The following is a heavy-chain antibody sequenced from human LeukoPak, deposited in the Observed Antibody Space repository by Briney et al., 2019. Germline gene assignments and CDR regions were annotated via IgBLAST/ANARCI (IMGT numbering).Heavy chain of an antibody. J-gene: IGHJ3*02. Sequence: SETLSLTCTVSGGSISSGGYYWSWIRQHPGKGLEWIGYIYYSGSTYYNPSLKSRVTISVDTSKNQFSLKLSSVTAADTAVYYCAREKYYDILTGDPPDAFDIWGQGTMVTVSS. D-gene: IGHD3-9*01. CDR2: IYYSGST. CDR3: AREKYYDILTGDPPDAFDI. CDR1: GGSISSGGYY. V-gene: IGHV4-31*03.